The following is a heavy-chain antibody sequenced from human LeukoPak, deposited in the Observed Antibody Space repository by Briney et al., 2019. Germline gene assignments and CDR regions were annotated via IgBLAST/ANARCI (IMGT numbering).Heavy chain of an antibody. J-gene: IGHJ5*02. Sequence: PSETLSLTCTVSGGSISSSRYYWGWIRQPPGKGLEWIASISYSGSSYYNPSLKSRVTISVDTSKNQVSLQLSSVTAADTAVYYCVRDDYGDYTRRFDPWGQGTLVTVSS. CDR1: GGSISSSRYY. CDR3: VRDDYGDYTRRFDP. D-gene: IGHD4-17*01. V-gene: IGHV4-39*07. CDR2: ISYSGSS.